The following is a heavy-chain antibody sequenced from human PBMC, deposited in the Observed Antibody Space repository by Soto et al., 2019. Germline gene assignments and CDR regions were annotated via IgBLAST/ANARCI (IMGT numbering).Heavy chain of an antibody. CDR3: AREDYGDYGLDY. V-gene: IGHV1-69*08. J-gene: IGHJ4*02. CDR1: GGTFSSYT. Sequence: QVQLVQSGAEVKKPGSSVKVSCKASGGTFSSYTNSWVRQAPGQGLEWMGRIIPILGIANYAQKFQGRVTITADKSTSTAYMELSSLRSEDTAVYYCAREDYGDYGLDYWGQGTLVTVSS. CDR2: IIPILGIA. D-gene: IGHD4-17*01.